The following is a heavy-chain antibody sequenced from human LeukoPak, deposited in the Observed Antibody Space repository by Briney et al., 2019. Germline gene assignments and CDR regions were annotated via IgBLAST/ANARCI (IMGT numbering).Heavy chain of an antibody. CDR3: ARDPIVVVVAATDYYYGMDV. CDR2: ISAYNGNT. D-gene: IGHD2-15*01. CDR1: GYTFTSYG. V-gene: IGHV1-18*01. Sequence: GASVKVYCKASGYTFTSYGISWVRQAPGQGLEWMGWISAYNGNTNYAQKLQGRVTMTTDTSTSTAYMELRSLRSDDTAVYYCARDPIVVVVAATDYYYGMDVWGQGTTVTVSS. J-gene: IGHJ6*02.